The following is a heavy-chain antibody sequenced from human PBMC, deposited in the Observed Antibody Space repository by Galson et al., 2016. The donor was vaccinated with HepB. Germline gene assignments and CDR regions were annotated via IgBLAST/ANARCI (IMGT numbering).Heavy chain of an antibody. D-gene: IGHD2-15*01. V-gene: IGHV5-51*01. CDR3: ATRTRSGGYCYFEL. CDR1: GHTFSNYG. Sequence: QSGAEVKKPGESLKISCQASGHTFSNYGVAWVRQMPGKGLEWVGIIYPGDSETRYGPSFEGQVTISADKSISTAYLQWRNLRASDTAMYYCATRTRSGGYCYFELWGRGTLLTVSS. J-gene: IGHJ2*01. CDR2: IYPGDSET.